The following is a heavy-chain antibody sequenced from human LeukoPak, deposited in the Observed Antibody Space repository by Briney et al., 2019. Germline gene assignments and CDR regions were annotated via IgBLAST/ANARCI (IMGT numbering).Heavy chain of an antibody. CDR1: GYTFTGYY. D-gene: IGHD3-22*01. CDR2: INPNSGGT. CDR3: ARGLIGFDRNSFDP. Sequence: GASVKVSSKASGYTFTGYYMHWVRQAPGQGLEWMGWINPNSGGTNYAQKFQGRVTMTRDTSISTAYMELSRLRSDDTAVYYCARGLIGFDRNSFDPWGQGTLVTVSS. V-gene: IGHV1-2*02. J-gene: IGHJ5*02.